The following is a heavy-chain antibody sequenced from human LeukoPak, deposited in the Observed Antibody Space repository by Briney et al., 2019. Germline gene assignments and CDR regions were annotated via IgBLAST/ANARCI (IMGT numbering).Heavy chain of an antibody. Sequence: PGGSLRLSCAASGFTFSSYDMHWVRQATGKGLEWVSAIGTAGDTYYPGSVKGRFTISRGNAKNSLYLQMNSLRAEDTAVYYCARAPHHYDILTGDYYYYGMDVWGQGTTVTVSS. CDR3: ARAPHHYDILTGDYYYYGMDV. CDR2: IGTAGDT. D-gene: IGHD3-9*01. CDR1: GFTFSSYD. J-gene: IGHJ6*02. V-gene: IGHV3-13*01.